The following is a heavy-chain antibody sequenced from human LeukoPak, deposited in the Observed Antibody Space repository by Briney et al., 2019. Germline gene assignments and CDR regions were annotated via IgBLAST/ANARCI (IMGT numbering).Heavy chain of an antibody. CDR3: ARMTVSGRDNWFDP. D-gene: IGHD6-19*01. J-gene: IGHJ5*02. CDR2: INPNSGGT. Sequence: ASGKVSCKASGYTFTGYYMHWVRQAPGQGLEWMGWINPNSGGTNYAQKFQGRVTMTRDTSISTAYMELSRLRSDDTTVYYCARMTVSGRDNWFDPWGQGTLVTVSS. CDR1: GYTFTGYY. V-gene: IGHV1-2*02.